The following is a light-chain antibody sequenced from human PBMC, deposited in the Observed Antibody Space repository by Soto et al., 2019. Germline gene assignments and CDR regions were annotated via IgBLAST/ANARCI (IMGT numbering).Light chain of an antibody. CDR3: QQYSNWPRGT. V-gene: IGKV3-15*01. J-gene: IGKJ1*01. CDR1: QSVSSN. CDR2: GAS. Sequence: EIVMTQSPATLSVSPGERATLSCRASQSVSSNLAWYQHKAGQAPRLLIYGASTRATGVPARFSGSESGTDFTLTISGLQSEDFAIYYCQQYSNWPRGTFGQGTKVDIK.